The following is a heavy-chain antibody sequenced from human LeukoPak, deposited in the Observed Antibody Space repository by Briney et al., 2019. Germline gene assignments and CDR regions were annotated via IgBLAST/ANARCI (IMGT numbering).Heavy chain of an antibody. CDR3: ATFVDSYENWYFDL. D-gene: IGHD5-18*01. CDR2: FDPEDGET. Sequence: ASVKVSCKVSGYTLTELSMHWVRQAPGKGVEWMGGFDPEDGETIYAQKFQGRVTMTEDTSTDTAYMELSSLRSEDTAVYYCATFVDSYENWYFDLWGRGTLVTVSS. CDR1: GYTLTELS. V-gene: IGHV1-24*01. J-gene: IGHJ2*01.